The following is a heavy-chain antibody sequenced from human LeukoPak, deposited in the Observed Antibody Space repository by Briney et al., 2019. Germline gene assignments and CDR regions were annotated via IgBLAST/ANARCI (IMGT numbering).Heavy chain of an antibody. D-gene: IGHD6-13*01. J-gene: IGHJ6*02. CDR1: GYTFTSYG. Sequence: ASVKVSCKASGYTFTSYGISWVRQAPGQGLEWMGWISASNGNTNYAQKLQGRVTMTTDTSTSTAYMELRSLRSDDTAVYYCARGGYSSSWYVMDYYYYGMDVWGQGTTVTVSS. V-gene: IGHV1-18*01. CDR3: ARGGYSSSWYVMDYYYYGMDV. CDR2: ISASNGNT.